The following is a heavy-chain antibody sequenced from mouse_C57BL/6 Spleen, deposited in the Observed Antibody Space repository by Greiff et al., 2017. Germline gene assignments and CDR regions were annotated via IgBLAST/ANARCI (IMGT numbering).Heavy chain of an antibody. J-gene: IGHJ2*01. CDR3: ARGDPYYFDY. Sequence: VKLQESGPELVKPGASVKISCKASGYAFSSSWMNWVKQRPGKGLEWIGRIYPGDGDTNYNGKFKGKATLTADKSSSTAYMQLSSLTSEDSAVYFCARGDPYYFDYWGQGTTLTVSS. V-gene: IGHV1-82*01. CDR2: IYPGDGDT. D-gene: IGHD3-3*01. CDR1: GYAFSSSW.